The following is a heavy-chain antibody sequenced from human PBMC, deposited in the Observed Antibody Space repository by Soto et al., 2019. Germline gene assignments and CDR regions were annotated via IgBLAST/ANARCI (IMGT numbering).Heavy chain of an antibody. Sequence: GGSLRLSCAASGFTFSSYGMHWVRQAPGKGLEWVAVIWYDGSNKYYADSVKGRFTISRDNSKNTLYLQMNSLRAEDTAVYYCARDLFPARKAAGTGKYYYYYYGMDVWGQGTTVTVSS. CDR3: ARDLFPARKAAGTGKYYYYYYGMDV. CDR2: IWYDGSNK. V-gene: IGHV3-33*01. J-gene: IGHJ6*02. D-gene: IGHD6-13*01. CDR1: GFTFSSYG.